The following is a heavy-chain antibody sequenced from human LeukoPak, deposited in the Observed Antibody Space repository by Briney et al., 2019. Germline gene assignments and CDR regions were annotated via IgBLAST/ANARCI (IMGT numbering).Heavy chain of an antibody. D-gene: IGHD6-6*01. CDR2: INPNSGGT. Sequence: ASVKVSCKASGYTFTGHYMHWVRQAPGQGLEWMGWINPNSGGTNYAQKFQGRVTMTRDTSISTAYMELSRLRSDDTAVYYCARVRVSRSFSIGGYFDYWGQGTLVTVSS. J-gene: IGHJ4*02. V-gene: IGHV1-2*02. CDR3: ARVRVSRSFSIGGYFDY. CDR1: GYTFTGHY.